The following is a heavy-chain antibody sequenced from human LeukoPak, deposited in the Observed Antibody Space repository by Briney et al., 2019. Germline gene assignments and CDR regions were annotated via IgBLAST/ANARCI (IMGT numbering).Heavy chain of an antibody. D-gene: IGHD1-14*01. V-gene: IGHV4-4*09. Sequence: PSETLSLTCTVSGGSISSYYWSWIRQPPGKGLEWIGYIYNSGSTNYNPSLKSRVTIPLDTSKNQFSLKLSSVTAADTAVYFCARANRYAGGDRHFDYWGQGTLVTVSS. CDR1: GGSISSYY. J-gene: IGHJ4*02. CDR2: IYNSGST. CDR3: ARANRYAGGDRHFDY.